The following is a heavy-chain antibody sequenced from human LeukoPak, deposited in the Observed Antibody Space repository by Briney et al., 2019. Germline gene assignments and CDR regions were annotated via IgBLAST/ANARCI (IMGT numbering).Heavy chain of an antibody. CDR3: ATGAAAAGTDY. CDR1: GGSISSGSYY. V-gene: IGHV4-61*02. D-gene: IGHD6-13*01. CDR2: IYTSGST. J-gene: IGHJ4*02. Sequence: EPSETLSLTCTVSGGSISSGSYYWSWIRQPAGKGLEWIGRIYTSGSTNYNPSLKSRVTISVDTSKNQFSLKLSSVTAADTAVYYCATGAAAAGTDYWGQGTLVTVSS.